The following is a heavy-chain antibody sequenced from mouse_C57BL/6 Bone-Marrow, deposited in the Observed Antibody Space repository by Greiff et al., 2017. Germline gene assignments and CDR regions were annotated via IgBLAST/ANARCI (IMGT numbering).Heavy chain of an antibody. CDR2: ISYDGSN. D-gene: IGHD1-1*01. J-gene: IGHJ2*01. CDR3: AREGTTVVGDY. V-gene: IGHV3-6*01. CDR1: GYSITSGYY. Sequence: EVKLMESGPGLVKPSQSLTLTCSVTGYSITSGYYWNWIRQFPGNKLEWMGYISYDGSNNSNPSLKNRISITLDTCKNQFFLTLNSVTTEDTATYYCAREGTTVVGDYWGQGTTLTVSS.